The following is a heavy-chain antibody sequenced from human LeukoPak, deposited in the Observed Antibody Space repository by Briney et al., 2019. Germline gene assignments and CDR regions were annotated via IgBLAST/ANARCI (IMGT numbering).Heavy chain of an antibody. V-gene: IGHV4-34*12. D-gene: IGHD4/OR15-4a*01. Sequence: PSETLSLTCAVYGGSLSSYPWTWIRQPPGKGLEWIGQIIHSGSTKYNPSLNGRVTMSVDTSKNQFSLKLTSVTAADTAVYYCARGAPGYWGQGTLVTVSS. CDR1: GGSLSSYP. CDR3: ARGAPGY. J-gene: IGHJ4*02. CDR2: IIHSGST.